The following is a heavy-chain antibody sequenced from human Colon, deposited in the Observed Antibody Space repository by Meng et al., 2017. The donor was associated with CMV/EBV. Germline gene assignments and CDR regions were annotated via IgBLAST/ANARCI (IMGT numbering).Heavy chain of an antibody. V-gene: IGHV1-46*01. Sequence: ASVQVSCKASANILSGDYIHWVRQAPGQGLEWGGMVSLIGERTKYAQKFQGGVTMTRDTSTSTLYMVLSSLVSEDTAVYYCARMFAASSGWFDPWGQGTLVTVSS. CDR3: ARMFAASSGWFDP. CDR1: ANILSGDY. CDR2: VSLIGERT. D-gene: IGHD6-6*01. J-gene: IGHJ5*02.